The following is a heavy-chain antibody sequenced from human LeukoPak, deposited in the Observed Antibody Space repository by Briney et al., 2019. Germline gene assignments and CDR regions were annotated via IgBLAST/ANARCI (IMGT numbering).Heavy chain of an antibody. CDR3: ARGAMGGANWFDP. D-gene: IGHD5-18*01. J-gene: IGHJ5*02. CDR1: GGXISSGGYY. V-gene: IGHV4-31*03. Sequence: SETPSLTCTVSGGXISSGGYYWSWIRQHPGKGLEWIGYIHYNGNTYYNPSLKSRVTISVDTSKNQFSLKLSSVTAADTAVFYCARGAMGGANWFDPWGQGTVVTVSS. CDR2: IHYNGNT.